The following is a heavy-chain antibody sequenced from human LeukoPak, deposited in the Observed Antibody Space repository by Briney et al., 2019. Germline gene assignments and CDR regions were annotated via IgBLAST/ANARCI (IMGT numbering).Heavy chain of an antibody. V-gene: IGHV4-59*01. Sequence: SETLSLTRTVSGGSISSYYWSWIRQPPGKGLEWIGYIYYSGSTNYNPSLKSRVTISVDTSKNQFSLKLSSVTAADTAAYYCARVSAAAPYYFDYWGQGTLVTVSS. J-gene: IGHJ4*02. D-gene: IGHD6-13*01. CDR1: GGSISSYY. CDR2: IYYSGST. CDR3: ARVSAAAPYYFDY.